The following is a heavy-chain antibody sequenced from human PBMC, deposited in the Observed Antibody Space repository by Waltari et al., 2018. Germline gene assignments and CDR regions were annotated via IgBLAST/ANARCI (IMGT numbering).Heavy chain of an antibody. J-gene: IGHJ4*02. D-gene: IGHD3-16*02. V-gene: IGHV4-34*02. CDR1: GGSLSGYY. CDR3: ARAQKEPYLWGNSRSKSIFDY. Sequence: QVQLQQWGAGLLKPSETLSLTCAVYGGSLSGYYWSWIRQSPGKGLEWIGEIKYIGNTNYNPSLKSRVTISVDTSKNQLSLKLSSLTAADTAVYYCARAQKEPYLWGNSRSKSIFDYWGQGTLVTVSS. CDR2: IKYIGNT.